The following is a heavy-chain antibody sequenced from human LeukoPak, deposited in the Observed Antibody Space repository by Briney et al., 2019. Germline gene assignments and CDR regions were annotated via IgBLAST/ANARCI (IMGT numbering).Heavy chain of an antibody. CDR2: IYYSGST. CDR3: ARVGLGHCSSTSCFDNWFDP. J-gene: IGHJ5*02. CDR1: GGSISSGGYY. V-gene: IGHV4-31*03. Sequence: SETLSLTCTVSGGSISSGGYYWSWIRQHPGKGLEWIGYIYYSGSTYYNPSLKSRVTISVDTSKNQFSLKLSSVTAADTAVYYCARVGLGHCSSTSCFDNWFDPWGQGTLVTVSS. D-gene: IGHD2-2*01.